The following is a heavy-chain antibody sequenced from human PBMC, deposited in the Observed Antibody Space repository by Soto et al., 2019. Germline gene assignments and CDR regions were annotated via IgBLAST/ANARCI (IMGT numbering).Heavy chain of an antibody. J-gene: IGHJ3*02. CDR2: IRSKANSYAT. V-gene: IGHV3-73*02. D-gene: IGHD3-22*01. Sequence: EVQLVESGGGLVQPGGSLKLSCAASGFTFSGSAMHWVRQASGKGLEWVGRIRSKANSYATAYAASVKGRFTISRDDSKNTAYLQMNSLKTEDTAVYYCTSLYDSSGYYLGLDAFDIWGQGTMVTVSS. CDR1: GFTFSGSA. CDR3: TSLYDSSGYYLGLDAFDI.